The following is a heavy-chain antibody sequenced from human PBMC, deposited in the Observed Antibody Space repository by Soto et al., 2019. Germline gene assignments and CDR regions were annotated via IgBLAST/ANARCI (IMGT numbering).Heavy chain of an antibody. D-gene: IGHD2-2*01. CDR1: GFTFSSYS. V-gene: IGHV3-21*01. J-gene: IGHJ6*02. CDR2: ISSSSSYI. Sequence: EVQLVESGGGLVKPGGSLRLSCAASGFTFSSYSMNWVRQAPGNGLEWVSSISSSSSYIYYADSVKGRFTISRDNAKNSLYLQMNSLRAEDTAVYYCARVVVPYYYGMDVWGQGTTVTVSS. CDR3: ARVVVPYYYGMDV.